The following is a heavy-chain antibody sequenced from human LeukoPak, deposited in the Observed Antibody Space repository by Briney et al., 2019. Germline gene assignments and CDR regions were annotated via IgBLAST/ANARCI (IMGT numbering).Heavy chain of an antibody. CDR2: INQDGTEK. V-gene: IGHV3-7*01. CDR3: AELGITMIGGV. J-gene: IGHJ6*04. Sequence: GGSLRLSCAASGFPFSTYWMSWVRQAPGKGLEWVANINQDGTEKYYVDSVKGRFTISRDYAKNSLYLQMNSLRAEDTAVYYCAELGITMIGGVWGKGTTVTISS. CDR1: GFPFSTYW. D-gene: IGHD3-10*02.